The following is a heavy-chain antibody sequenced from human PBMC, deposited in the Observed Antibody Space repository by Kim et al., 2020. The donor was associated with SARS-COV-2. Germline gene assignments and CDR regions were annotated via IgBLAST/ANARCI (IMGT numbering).Heavy chain of an antibody. J-gene: IGHJ4*02. Sequence: CADFVKGRFAIPRDNAKNTLYLQMNSLRAEDTAVYYCARGDPGAATYFDSWGQGTLVTVSS. V-gene: IGHV3-74*01. CDR3: ARGDPGAATYFDS. D-gene: IGHD1-26*01.